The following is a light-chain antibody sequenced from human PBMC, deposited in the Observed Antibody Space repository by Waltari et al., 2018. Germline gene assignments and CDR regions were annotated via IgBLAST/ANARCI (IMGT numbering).Light chain of an antibody. CDR2: GAS. V-gene: IGKV3-20*01. CDR1: ESVINNY. J-gene: IGKJ2*01. Sequence: EIVLTQFPGTLSLSPGESATLSCRASESVINNYLAWYQQKPGQAPRLLIYGASGRATDIPDRFSGSGYGTEFILTISRLEPEDFAMYYCQQYGRSPRTFGQGTKLEIK. CDR3: QQYGRSPRT.